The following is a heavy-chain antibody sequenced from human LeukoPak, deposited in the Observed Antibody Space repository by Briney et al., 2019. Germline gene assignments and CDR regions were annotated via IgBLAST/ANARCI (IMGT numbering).Heavy chain of an antibody. Sequence: GGSLRLSCAASGFTFSSYSMNWVRQAPGKGLEWVSSISSSSSYIYYADSVKGRFTISRDNAKNSLYLQMNSLRAKDTAVYYCARGFYYDSSGYRAFQHWGQGTLVTVSS. CDR3: ARGFYYDSSGYRAFQH. CDR1: GFTFSSYS. V-gene: IGHV3-21*01. CDR2: ISSSSSYI. J-gene: IGHJ1*01. D-gene: IGHD3-22*01.